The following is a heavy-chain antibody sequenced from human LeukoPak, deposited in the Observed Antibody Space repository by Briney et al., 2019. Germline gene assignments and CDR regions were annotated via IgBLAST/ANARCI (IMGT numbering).Heavy chain of an antibody. Sequence: GGSLRLSCAASGFTFSSYAMSWVRQAPGKGLEWVSAISGSGSTIYYADSVKGRFTISRDNAKNSLYLQMNSLRAEDTAVYYCARSIAAALGDWGQGTLVTVSS. CDR1: GFTFSSYA. D-gene: IGHD6-13*01. CDR2: ISGSGSTI. V-gene: IGHV3-48*04. J-gene: IGHJ4*02. CDR3: ARSIAAALGD.